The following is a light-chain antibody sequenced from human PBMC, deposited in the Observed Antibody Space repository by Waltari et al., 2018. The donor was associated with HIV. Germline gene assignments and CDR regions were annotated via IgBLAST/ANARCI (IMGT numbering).Light chain of an antibody. CDR2: EVN. J-gene: IGLJ1*01. CDR1: SSDVGSYNL. Sequence: QSALTQPASVSGSPGQSITISCTGASSDVGSYNLVSWYQQHPGKAPKVMIYEVNKRPSGVSNRFSGSKSGNTASLTISGLLTEDEADYFCCSYSGTTTYVFGTGTKVTVL. V-gene: IGLV2-23*02. CDR3: CSYSGTTTYV.